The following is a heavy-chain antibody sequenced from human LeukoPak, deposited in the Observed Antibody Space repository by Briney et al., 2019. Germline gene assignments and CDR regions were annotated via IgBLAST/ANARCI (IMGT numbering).Heavy chain of an antibody. D-gene: IGHD1-1*01. J-gene: IGHJ4*02. CDR3: ARVTTGTLLY. CDR1: GYTFTSYG. V-gene: IGHV1-18*01. CDR2: ISTYNGNT. Sequence: ASVKASCKASGYTFTSYGIGWVRQAPGQGLEWVGWISTYNGNTNYAQKLQGRITMTTHTSTSTAYMELRSLRSDGTAVYYCARVTTGTLLYWGQGTLVTVSS.